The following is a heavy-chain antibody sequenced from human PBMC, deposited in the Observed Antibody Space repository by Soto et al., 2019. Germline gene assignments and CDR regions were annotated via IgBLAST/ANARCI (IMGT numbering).Heavy chain of an antibody. D-gene: IGHD3-10*01. Sequence: EVQLLESGGGLVQPGGSLRLSCAASGFTFSSYAMSWVRQAPGKGLEWVSAISGSGGSTYYADSVKGRFTISRDNSKNTLYLQMNSLRAEDTAVYYCAKDLGFTMVRGFVSYNLYYMDVWGKGTTVTVSS. CDR1: GFTFSSYA. V-gene: IGHV3-23*01. CDR2: ISGSGGST. J-gene: IGHJ6*03. CDR3: AKDLGFTMVRGFVSYNLYYMDV.